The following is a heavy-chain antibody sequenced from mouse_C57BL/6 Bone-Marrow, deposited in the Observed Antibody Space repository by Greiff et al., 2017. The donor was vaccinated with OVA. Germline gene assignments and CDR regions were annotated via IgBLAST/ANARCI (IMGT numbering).Heavy chain of an antibody. V-gene: IGHV5-16*01. CDR1: GFTFSDYY. D-gene: IGHD1-1*01. CDR2: INYDGSST. J-gene: IGHJ2*01. Sequence: EVQRVESEGGLVQPGSSMKLSCTASGFTFSDYYMAWVRQVPEKGLEWVANINYDGSSTYYLDSLKSRFIISRDNAKNILYLQMSSLKSEDTATYYCARRSSLRPYYFDYWGQGTTLTVSS. CDR3: ARRSSLRPYYFDY.